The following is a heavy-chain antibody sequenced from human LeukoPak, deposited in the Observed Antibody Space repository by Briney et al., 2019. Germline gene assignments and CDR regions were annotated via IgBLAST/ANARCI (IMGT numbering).Heavy chain of an antibody. CDR3: ARLYCSTTSCFDY. J-gene: IGHJ4*02. CDR2: IYSSGST. D-gene: IGHD2-2*01. V-gene: IGHV4-59*01. Sequence: SETLSLTCTVSGGSISNYYWSWIRQPPGKGLVWIGFIYSSGSTNYNPSLKSRVTMSVDTSKNQFSLNLNSVTAADTAVYYCARLYCSTTSCFDYWGQGTLVTVSS. CDR1: GGSISNYY.